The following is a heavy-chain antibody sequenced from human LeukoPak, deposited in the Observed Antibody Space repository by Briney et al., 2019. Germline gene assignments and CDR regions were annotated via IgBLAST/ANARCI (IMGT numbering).Heavy chain of an antibody. Sequence: ASVKVSCKASGGTFSSYAISWVRQAPGQGLEWMGGIIPIFGTANYAQKFQGRVTITTDESTSTAYMELSSLRSEDTAVYYCARTYYDSSGYTIPLGAFDIWGQGTMVTVSS. D-gene: IGHD3-22*01. CDR3: ARTYYDSSGYTIPLGAFDI. J-gene: IGHJ3*02. V-gene: IGHV1-69*05. CDR2: IIPIFGTA. CDR1: GGTFSSYA.